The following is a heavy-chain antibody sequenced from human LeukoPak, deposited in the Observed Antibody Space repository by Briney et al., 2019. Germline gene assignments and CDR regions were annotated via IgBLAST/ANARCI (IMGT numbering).Heavy chain of an antibody. V-gene: IGHV3-33*01. Sequence: GGSLRLSCAASGFTFSSYGMHWVRQAPGKGLEWVAVIWYDGSNKYYTDSVKGRFTISRDNSKNTLYLQMNSLRAEDTAVYYCARDSGDIVVVDYYYGMDVWGQGTTVTVSS. CDR1: GFTFSSYG. CDR3: ARDSGDIVVVDYYYGMDV. CDR2: IWYDGSNK. D-gene: IGHD2-15*01. J-gene: IGHJ6*02.